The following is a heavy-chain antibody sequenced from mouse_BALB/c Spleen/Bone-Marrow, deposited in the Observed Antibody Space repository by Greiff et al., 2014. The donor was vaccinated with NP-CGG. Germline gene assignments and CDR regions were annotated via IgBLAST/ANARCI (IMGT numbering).Heavy chain of an antibody. CDR3: ARESYGDAMDY. D-gene: IGHD1-1*01. V-gene: IGHV5-12*02. J-gene: IGHJ4*01. Sequence: EVKLMESGGGLVQPGGSLKLSCATSGFTFSDYYMFWVRQTPDKRLEWVAYISTGDGSTYYPDTVKGRFTISRDNAKNTLYLQMSRLKSEDTAMYYCARESYGDAMDYWGQGTSVTVSS. CDR1: GFTFSDYY. CDR2: ISTGDGST.